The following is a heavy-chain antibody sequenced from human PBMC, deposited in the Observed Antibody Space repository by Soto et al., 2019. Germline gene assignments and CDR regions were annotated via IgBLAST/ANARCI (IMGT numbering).Heavy chain of an antibody. CDR2: ISAYNGNT. D-gene: IGHD3-16*01. CDR1: GYTFTSYG. Sequence: GASVKVSCKASGYTFTSYGISWVRQAPGQGLEWMGWISAYNGNTNYAQKFRGRVTITTDTSTSTAYMELRSLSSDDTAVYYCARDIFWGDSGASNWHDPWRQGTMVTVS. CDR3: ARDIFWGDSGASNWHDP. J-gene: IGHJ5*02. V-gene: IGHV1-18*01.